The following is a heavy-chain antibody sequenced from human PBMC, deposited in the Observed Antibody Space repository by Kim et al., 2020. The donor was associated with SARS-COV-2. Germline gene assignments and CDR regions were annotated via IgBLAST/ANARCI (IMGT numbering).Heavy chain of an antibody. J-gene: IGHJ5*02. CDR2: INHSGST. V-gene: IGHV4-34*01. CDR1: GGSFSGYY. CDR3: ARGRGHYDYVWGSYPPPLKVVQIDP. Sequence: SETLSLTCAVYGGSFSGYYWSWIRQPPGKGLEWIGEINHSGSTNYNPSLKSRVTISVDTSKNQFSLKLSSVTAADTAVYYCARGRGHYDYVWGSYPPPLKVVQIDPWGQGTLVTVSS. D-gene: IGHD3-16*02.